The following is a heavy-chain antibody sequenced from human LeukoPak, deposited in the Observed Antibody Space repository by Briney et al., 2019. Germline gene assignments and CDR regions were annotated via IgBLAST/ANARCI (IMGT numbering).Heavy chain of an antibody. CDR2: IRYDESDK. V-gene: IGHV3-30*02. CDR1: GFTFSSYA. CDR3: AKALIRDIVVVPAALMDV. Sequence: PGGSLRLSCAASGFTFSSYAMHWVRQAPGKGLEWVAFIRYDESDKYYADSVKGRFTISRDNSKNTLYLQMNSLRAEDTAVYYCAKALIRDIVVVPAALMDVWGKGTTVTVSS. J-gene: IGHJ6*04. D-gene: IGHD2-2*01.